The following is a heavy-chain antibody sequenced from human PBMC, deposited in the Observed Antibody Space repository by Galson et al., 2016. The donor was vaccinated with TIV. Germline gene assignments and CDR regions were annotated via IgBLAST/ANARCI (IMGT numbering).Heavy chain of an antibody. Sequence: QVQLQESGPGLVKPSETLSLTCTVSGGSISSNGIFWSWIRQHPGKGLEWIGYIYHSGSTHSNPSLKSRVAMSVDTSKNQFSLTLTSVTAADTAVYYCARDQDSGAYFDYWGQGTLVTVSS. CDR3: ARDQDSGAYFDY. V-gene: IGHV4-31*03. CDR1: GGSISSNGIF. CDR2: IYHSGST. D-gene: IGHD2-15*01. J-gene: IGHJ4*02.